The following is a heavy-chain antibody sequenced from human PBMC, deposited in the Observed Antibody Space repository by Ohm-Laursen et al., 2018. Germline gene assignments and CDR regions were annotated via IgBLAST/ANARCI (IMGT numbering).Heavy chain of an antibody. CDR1: GFTFSSYG. CDR2: ISYDGSNK. Sequence: SLRLSCTASGFTFSSYGMHWVRQAPGKGLEWVAVISYDGSNKYYADSVKGRFTISRDNSKNTLYLQMNSLRAEDTAVYYCARFGSGYYYYYGMDVWGQGTTVTVSS. J-gene: IGHJ6*02. V-gene: IGHV3-30*03. D-gene: IGHD2-15*01. CDR3: ARFGSGYYYYYGMDV.